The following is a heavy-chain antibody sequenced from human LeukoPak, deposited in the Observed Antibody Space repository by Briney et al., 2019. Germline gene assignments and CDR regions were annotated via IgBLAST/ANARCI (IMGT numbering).Heavy chain of an antibody. Sequence: ASVKVSCKASGYSFTSYGLSWVRQAPGQGLEWMGWISAYNGNTKYAQGLQGRVTLTTDTSTSTAYMELRSLRSDDTAVYYCARDVTVADTWGQGTLVTVSS. J-gene: IGHJ4*02. CDR2: ISAYNGNT. CDR3: ARDVTVADT. V-gene: IGHV1-18*01. D-gene: IGHD6-19*01. CDR1: GYSFTSYG.